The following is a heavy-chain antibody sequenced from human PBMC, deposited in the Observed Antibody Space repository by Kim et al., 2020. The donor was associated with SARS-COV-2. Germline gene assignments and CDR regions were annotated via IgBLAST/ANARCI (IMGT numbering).Heavy chain of an antibody. Sequence: GGSLRLSCAASGFTFSSYGMHWVRQAPGKGLEWVAVISYDGSNKYYADSVKGRFTISRDNSKNTLYLQMNSLRAEDTAVYYCAKGEIGYYGMDVWGQGTTVTVSS. V-gene: IGHV3-30*18. CDR1: GFTFSSYG. CDR2: ISYDGSNK. CDR3: AKGEIGYYGMDV. J-gene: IGHJ6*02.